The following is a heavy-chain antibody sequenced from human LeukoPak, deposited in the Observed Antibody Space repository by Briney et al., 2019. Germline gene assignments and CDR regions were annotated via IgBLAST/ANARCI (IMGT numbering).Heavy chain of an antibody. J-gene: IGHJ4*02. CDR2: INPSGGST. D-gene: IGHD5-18*01. V-gene: IGHV1-46*01. Sequence: ASVKVSSKASGYTFTSYYMHWVRQAPGQGLEWMAIINPSGGSTSYAQKFQGRVTMTRDTSTSTVYMELSSLRSEDTAVYYCARVGAVDTATRYYFDYWGQGTLVTVSS. CDR1: GYTFTSYY. CDR3: ARVGAVDTATRYYFDY.